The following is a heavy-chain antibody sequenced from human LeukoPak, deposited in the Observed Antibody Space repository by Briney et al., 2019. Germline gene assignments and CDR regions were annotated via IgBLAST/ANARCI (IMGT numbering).Heavy chain of an antibody. CDR2: ISNDGGGT. Sequence: GSLRLSCAASGFIFNNYGLIWVRQAPGKGLEWVSAISNDGGGTMYADFVKGRFTISRDNSKNTLFLQMNSLRAEDTALYYYARGSSGYFVDLWGQGTLVTVSS. V-gene: IGHV3-23*01. D-gene: IGHD3-22*01. CDR1: GFIFNNYG. CDR3: ARGSSGYFVDL. J-gene: IGHJ5*02.